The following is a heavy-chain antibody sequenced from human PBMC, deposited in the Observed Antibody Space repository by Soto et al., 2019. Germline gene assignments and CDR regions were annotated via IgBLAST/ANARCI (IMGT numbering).Heavy chain of an antibody. V-gene: IGHV1-2*02. CDR1: GYTFTDYY. CDR3: ARDESLDY. Sequence: ASVKVSCKASGYTFTDYYMHWVRQAPGQAPEWMGWINLTSSATKYAQNSQGRVTMTRDTSISTAYMELSRLRSDDTAVYYCARDESLDYWGQGTLVTVSS. J-gene: IGHJ4*02. CDR2: INLTSSAT.